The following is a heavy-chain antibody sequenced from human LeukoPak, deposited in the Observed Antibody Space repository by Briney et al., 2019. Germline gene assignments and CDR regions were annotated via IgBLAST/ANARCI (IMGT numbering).Heavy chain of an antibody. CDR1: GFTFTRII. CDR2: IISIGTTI. D-gene: IGHD2-2*01. V-gene: IGHV3-21*01. Sequence: PPGSLRLACVPSGFTFTRIITSWVRHAPGRGRGWGSSIISIGTTIYYADSVKGRFTISRDNGKNSLYLQMNTLRAEDTAVYYCARDFFAAIPADCYCYFDIWGKGTTVTVSS. CDR3: ARDFFAAIPADCYCYFDI. J-gene: IGHJ6*04.